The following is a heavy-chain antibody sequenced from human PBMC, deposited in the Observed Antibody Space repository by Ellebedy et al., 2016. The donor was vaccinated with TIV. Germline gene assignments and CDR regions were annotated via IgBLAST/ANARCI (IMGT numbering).Heavy chain of an antibody. D-gene: IGHD3-10*01. CDR2: IYYSGST. J-gene: IGHJ5*02. CDR1: GGSVSSGSYY. Sequence: SETLSLTXTVSGGSVSSGSYYWSWIRQPPGKGLEWIGYIYYSGSTNYNPSLKSRVTISVDTSKNQFSLKLSSVTAADTAVYYCARDRRYYGSGPWGQGTLVTVSS. V-gene: IGHV4-61*01. CDR3: ARDRRYYGSGP.